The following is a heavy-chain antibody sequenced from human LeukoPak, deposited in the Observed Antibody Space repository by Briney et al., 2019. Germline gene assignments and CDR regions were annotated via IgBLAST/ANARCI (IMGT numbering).Heavy chain of an antibody. CDR2: IRYDGSNK. CDR3: AREYGDYVGERLDY. D-gene: IGHD4-17*01. CDR1: GFTFSSYG. V-gene: IGHV3-30*02. J-gene: IGHJ4*02. Sequence: GGSLRLSCAASGFTFSSYGMHWVRQAPGKGLEWVAFIRYDGSNKYYADSVKGRFTISRDNAKNSLYLQMNSLRAEDTAVYYCAREYGDYVGERLDYWGQGTLVTVSS.